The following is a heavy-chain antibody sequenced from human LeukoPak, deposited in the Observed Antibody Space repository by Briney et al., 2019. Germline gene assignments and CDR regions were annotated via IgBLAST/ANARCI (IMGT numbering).Heavy chain of an antibody. J-gene: IGHJ5*02. CDR3: AREYATTYYYDSSGYQDNWFDP. Sequence: GGSLRLSCAASGFNFSSYGMHWVRQAPGKGLEWVAVIWYDGSNKYYADSVKGRFTISRDNPKNTLYLQMNSLRAEDTAVYYCAREYATTYYYDSSGYQDNWFDPWGQGTLVTVSS. D-gene: IGHD3-22*01. CDR1: GFNFSSYG. V-gene: IGHV3-33*01. CDR2: IWYDGSNK.